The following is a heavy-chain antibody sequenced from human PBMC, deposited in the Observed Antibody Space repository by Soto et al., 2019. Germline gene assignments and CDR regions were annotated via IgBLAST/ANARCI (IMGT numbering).Heavy chain of an antibody. CDR2: TRNKSYTT. J-gene: IGHJ3*02. D-gene: IGHD3-22*01. CDR3: VRVGDYYDNRYSSLNAFDI. V-gene: IGHV3-72*01. CDR1: GFSISDHY. Sequence: GGSLRLACVTSGFSISDHYMAWVRQAPGKGLQWVGRTRNKSYTTDYAASVKGSFTVSRDETKNSVYLQMNSLRTEDTALYHCVRVGDYYDNRYSSLNAFDIWGQGTMVTVSS.